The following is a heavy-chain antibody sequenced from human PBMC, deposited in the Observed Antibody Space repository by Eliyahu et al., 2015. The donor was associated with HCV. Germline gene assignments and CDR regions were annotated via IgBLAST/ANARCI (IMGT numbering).Heavy chain of an antibody. V-gene: IGHV1-18*01. CDR1: XYTFTXXG. J-gene: IGHJ4*02. CDR2: IGAFNGDT. Sequence: QIXVVQSPTEVXKSGASVRVSCKASXYTFTXXGVAWVRXAPGQGLEWMGWIGAFNGDTNYAPKFRDRVTLTTDTSTNTVYMDLWSLRSDDTAIYYCARDHCSDPYSCNEYYDYWGQGTLVIVSS. CDR3: ARDHCSDPYSCNEYYDY. D-gene: IGHD1-20*01.